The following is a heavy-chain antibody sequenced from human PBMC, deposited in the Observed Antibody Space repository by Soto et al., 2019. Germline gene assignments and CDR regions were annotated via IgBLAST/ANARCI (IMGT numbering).Heavy chain of an antibody. Sequence: QVQLVQSGAEVKKPGSSVKVSCKASGGTFSSYAISWVRQAPGQGLEWMGGIIPIFGTANYAQKFQGRVTITADDSTSTAYMELSSLRSEDTAVYYCARDLSNGIVGDSPLDYWGQGTLVTVSS. J-gene: IGHJ4*02. CDR3: ARDLSNGIVGDSPLDY. D-gene: IGHD1-26*01. V-gene: IGHV1-69*01. CDR1: GGTFSSYA. CDR2: IIPIFGTA.